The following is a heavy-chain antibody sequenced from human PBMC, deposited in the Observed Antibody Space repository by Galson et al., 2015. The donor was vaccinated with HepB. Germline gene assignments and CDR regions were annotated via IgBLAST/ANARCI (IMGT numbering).Heavy chain of an antibody. CDR2: ISSSSSTI. Sequence: SLRLSCAASGFAFSSYSMNWVRQAPGKGLEWVSYISSSSSTIYYADSVKGRFTISRDNAKNSLYLQMNSLRDEDTAVYYCAKDVNWDEPAALDYWGQGTLVTVSS. V-gene: IGHV3-48*02. J-gene: IGHJ4*02. CDR1: GFAFSSYS. D-gene: IGHD2-2*01. CDR3: AKDVNWDEPAALDY.